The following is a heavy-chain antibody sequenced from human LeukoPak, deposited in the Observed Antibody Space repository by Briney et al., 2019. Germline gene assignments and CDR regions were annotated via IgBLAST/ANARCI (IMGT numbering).Heavy chain of an antibody. Sequence: GGSLRLSCAASGFSFSSFDMVWVRQAPGKGLEWVSGINWNGGSTGYADSVKGRFTISRDNAKNSLYLQMNSLRAEDTALYYCARVTTTGSFDYWGQGTLVTVSS. D-gene: IGHD3-3*01. CDR3: ARVTTTGSFDY. CDR1: GFSFSSFD. CDR2: INWNGGST. J-gene: IGHJ4*02. V-gene: IGHV3-20*04.